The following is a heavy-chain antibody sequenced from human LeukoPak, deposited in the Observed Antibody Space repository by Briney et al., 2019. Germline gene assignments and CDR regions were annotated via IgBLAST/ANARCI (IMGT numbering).Heavy chain of an antibody. Sequence: GGSLRLSCAASGFTFSSYGMHWARQAPGKGLEWVAVIWYDGSNKYYADSVKGRFTISRDNSKNTLYLQMNSLRAEDTAVYYCASRKYYFDYWGQGTLVTVSS. CDR1: GFTFSSYG. J-gene: IGHJ4*02. V-gene: IGHV3-33*01. CDR2: IWYDGSNK. CDR3: ASRKYYFDY.